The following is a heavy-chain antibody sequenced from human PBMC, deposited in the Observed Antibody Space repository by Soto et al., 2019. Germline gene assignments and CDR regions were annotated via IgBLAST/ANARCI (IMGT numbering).Heavy chain of an antibody. V-gene: IGHV1-18*04. CDR2: ISAYNGNT. Sequence: ASVKVCCKTSGYTFSAYYMHWVRQAPGQGLEWMGWISAYNGNTNYAQKLQGRVTMTTDTSTSTAYMELRSLRSDDTAVYYCARDKYSSSWINWFAPWGQRTLVTVSS. CDR1: GYTFSAYY. D-gene: IGHD6-13*01. J-gene: IGHJ5*02. CDR3: ARDKYSSSWINWFAP.